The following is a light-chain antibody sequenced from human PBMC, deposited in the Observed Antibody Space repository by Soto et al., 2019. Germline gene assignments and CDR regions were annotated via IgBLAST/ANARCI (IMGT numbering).Light chain of an antibody. CDR2: KAS. J-gene: IGKJ2*01. CDR3: QQYDSYPHT. Sequence: DIQLTQSPSSLSASVGDRVTITCRASQNIGNYLNWYQQKPGKAPKLLIYKASSLESGVPSRFSGSGSGTEFTLTISSLQPDDFATYYCQQYDSYPHTFGQGTKLEIK. CDR1: QNIGNY. V-gene: IGKV1-5*03.